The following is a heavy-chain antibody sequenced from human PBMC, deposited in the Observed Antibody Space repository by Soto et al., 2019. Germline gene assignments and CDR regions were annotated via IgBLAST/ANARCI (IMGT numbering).Heavy chain of an antibody. J-gene: IGHJ6*01. V-gene: IGHV1-69*08. CDR1: GGTFSSYT. Sequence: QVQLVQSGAEVKKPGSSVKVSCKASGGTFSSYTISWVRQAPGQGLEWMGRIIPILGIANYAQKFQGRVTIPAEKSTSTAYMELSSLRSEETAVYYCARERGYWSSTSCYYYYGMDGWGQGATVTVSS. CDR2: IIPILGIA. CDR3: ARERGYWSSTSCYYYYGMDG. D-gene: IGHD2-2*01.